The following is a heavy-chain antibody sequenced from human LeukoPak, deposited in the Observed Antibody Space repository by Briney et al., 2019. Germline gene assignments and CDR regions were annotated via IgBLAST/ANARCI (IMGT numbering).Heavy chain of an antibody. Sequence: GGSLTLSCAPSGLTVSSNYMSGVRQAPPKGRQGVSAIGGSGRYTYYADYVKGRFTISRDNSQNTLFPQTSSLRGEETAEYYCARGDRTSGWYDWGEGSLVTASS. J-gene: IGHJ4*02. CDR1: GLTVSSNY. V-gene: IGHV3-23*01. CDR3: ARGDRTSGWYD. D-gene: IGHD6-19*01. CDR2: IGGSGRYT.